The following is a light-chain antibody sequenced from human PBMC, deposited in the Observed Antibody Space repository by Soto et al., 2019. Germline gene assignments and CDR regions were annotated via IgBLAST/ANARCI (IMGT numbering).Light chain of an antibody. CDR1: SSDVGGYNS. V-gene: IGLV2-8*01. J-gene: IGLJ3*02. CDR2: EVN. Sequence: QSALTQPPSASGSPGQSVTISCTGTSSDVGGYNSVSWYQQHPGKAPKLMIYEVNKRPSGVPDRFSASKSDNTASLTVSGLQAEDEADYYSCAYAGSKNFVFGGGTKLTVL. CDR3: CAYAGSKNFV.